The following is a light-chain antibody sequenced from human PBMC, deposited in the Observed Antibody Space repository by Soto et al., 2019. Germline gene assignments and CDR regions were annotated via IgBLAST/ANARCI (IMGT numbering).Light chain of an antibody. CDR3: SSYTTSSALVL. CDR1: SNDVGGYVY. J-gene: IGLJ2*01. V-gene: IGLV2-14*03. Sequence: QSVLTQPASVSGSPGQSITISCTGTSNDVGGYVYVSWYQQHPGKAPKLIIFDVSNRPSGVSNRFSGSKSGNAASLIISGLQSEDEADYYCSSYTTSSALVLFGGGTKLTVL. CDR2: DVS.